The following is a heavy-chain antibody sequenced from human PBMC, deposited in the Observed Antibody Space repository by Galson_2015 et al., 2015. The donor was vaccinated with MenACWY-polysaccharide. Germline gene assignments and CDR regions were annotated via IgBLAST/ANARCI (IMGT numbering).Heavy chain of an antibody. V-gene: IGHV3-48*03. CDR1: GFTFSSYA. Sequence: SLRLSCAASGFTFSSYAMRWVRQAPGKGLEWVSYISGGNTIYYADSVKGRFTISRDNAKNSLYLQMNSLRAEDTAIYYCARTAASHPFDYWGQGTLVTVSS. CDR2: ISGGNTI. D-gene: IGHD6-6*01. J-gene: IGHJ4*02. CDR3: ARTAASHPFDY.